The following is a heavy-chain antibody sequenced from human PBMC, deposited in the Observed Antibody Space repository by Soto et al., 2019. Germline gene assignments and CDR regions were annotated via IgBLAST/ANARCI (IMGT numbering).Heavy chain of an antibody. CDR2: IYHSGST. Sequence: SETLSLTCAVSGYSISSGYYWGWIRQPPGKGLEWIGSIYHSGSTYYNPSLKSRVTLSLDMSNNHFSLKLTSVTAADTAVYYCAREAQYRSGHYYHDYWGQGTLVTVSS. J-gene: IGHJ4*02. V-gene: IGHV4-38-2*02. CDR3: AREAQYRSGHYYHDY. CDR1: GYSISSGYY. D-gene: IGHD3-10*01.